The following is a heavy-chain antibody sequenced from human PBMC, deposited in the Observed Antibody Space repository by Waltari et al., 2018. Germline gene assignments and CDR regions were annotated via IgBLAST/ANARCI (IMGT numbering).Heavy chain of an antibody. V-gene: IGHV1-8*02. J-gene: IGHJ6*02. CDR2: MNPNSGNT. D-gene: IGHD6-13*01. CDR1: GYTFTSYD. Sequence: QVQLVQSGAEVKKPGASVKVSCKASGYTFTSYDIKWVRQATGQGLEGMGWMNPNSGNTGYAQKFHGRFTITRNTSISTAYMELSSLRSEDTAVYYCARGSCSWYYYGIDVWGQGTTVTVSS. CDR3: ARGSCSWYYYGIDV.